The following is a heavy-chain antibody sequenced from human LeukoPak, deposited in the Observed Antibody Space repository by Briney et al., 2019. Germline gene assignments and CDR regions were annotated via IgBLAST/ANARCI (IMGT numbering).Heavy chain of an antibody. D-gene: IGHD6-19*01. CDR2: ISGSGGRT. CDR1: GFTFSSYA. CDR3: AKGSSGWYSDWFDP. J-gene: IGHJ5*02. Sequence: GGSLRLSCAASGFTFSSYAMSWVRQAPGKGLEWVSAISGSGGRTYYADSVKGRFTISRDNSKNTLYLQMNSLRAEDTALYYCAKGSSGWYSDWFDPWGQGTLVTVSS. V-gene: IGHV3-23*01.